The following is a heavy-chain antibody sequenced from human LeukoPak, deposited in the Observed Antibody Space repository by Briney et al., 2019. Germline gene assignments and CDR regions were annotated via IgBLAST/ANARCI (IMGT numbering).Heavy chain of an antibody. CDR3: ARDTNMITFGGVIVPPYYYYYYMDV. CDR2: INPSGDFR. V-gene: IGHV1-46*01. CDR1: GYTFGTHW. D-gene: IGHD3-16*02. Sequence: ASVKVSCKASGYTFGTHWMHWVRQAPGQGLEWMGIINPSGDFRSYAQKFQGRVTVTRDMSTRTVYMELSRLRSDDTAVYYCARDTNMITFGGVIVPPYYYYYYMDVWGKGTTVTVSS. J-gene: IGHJ6*03.